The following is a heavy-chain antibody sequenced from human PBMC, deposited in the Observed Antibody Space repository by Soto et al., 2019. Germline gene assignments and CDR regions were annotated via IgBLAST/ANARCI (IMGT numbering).Heavy chain of an antibody. V-gene: IGHV3-30*18. Sequence: GGSLRLSCAASGFTFSSYGMHWVRQAPGKGLEWVAVISYDGSNKYYADSVKGRFTISRDNSKNTLYLQMNSLRAEDTAVYYCAKDAVTYYYDSSGYSLDYYYYGMDVWGQGTTVTVSS. CDR2: ISYDGSNK. J-gene: IGHJ6*02. CDR3: AKDAVTYYYDSSGYSLDYYYYGMDV. CDR1: GFTFSSYG. D-gene: IGHD3-22*01.